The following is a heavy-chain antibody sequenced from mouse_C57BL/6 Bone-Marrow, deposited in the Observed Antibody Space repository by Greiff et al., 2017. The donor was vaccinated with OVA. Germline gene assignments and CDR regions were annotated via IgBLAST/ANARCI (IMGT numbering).Heavy chain of an antibody. Sequence: EVKLVESGGGLVQPGGSMKLSCVASGFTFSNYWMNWVRQSPEKGLEWVAQIRLKSDNYATHYAESVKGRFTISRDDSKSSVYLQMNNLRAEDTGMYYCTGPFYGYGGAYWGQGTLVTVSA. CDR2: IRLKSDNYAT. CDR3: TGPFYGYGGAY. D-gene: IGHD2-9*01. J-gene: IGHJ3*01. CDR1: GFTFSNYW. V-gene: IGHV6-3*01.